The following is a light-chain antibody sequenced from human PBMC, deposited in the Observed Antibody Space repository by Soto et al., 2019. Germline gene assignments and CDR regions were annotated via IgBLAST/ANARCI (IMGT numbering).Light chain of an antibody. CDR3: QQYNNWPRE. V-gene: IGKV3-15*01. CDR2: GAS. J-gene: IGKJ1*01. CDR1: QSVSTN. Sequence: EIVMTQSPATLSVSPGERDTLSCRASQSVSTNLAWYRQNPGQAPRLLIYGASTRATGIPARFSGSGSGAEFTLTISSLQSEDLAVYYWQQYNNWPREFGQGTKVEI.